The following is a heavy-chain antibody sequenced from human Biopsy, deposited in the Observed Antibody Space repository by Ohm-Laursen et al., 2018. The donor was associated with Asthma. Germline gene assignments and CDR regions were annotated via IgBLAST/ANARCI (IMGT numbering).Heavy chain of an antibody. J-gene: IGHJ3*01. CDR2: INAGDGNT. CDR3: ARTYYDFLTGQVNDAFAL. Sequence: SSVKVSCNASGYTFIHFAIHWVRQAPGQRLEWMGWINAGDGNTKYSQKSQGRVTITRDTSASTAYMDLRSLRSEDTAMYYCARTYYDFLTGQVNDAFALWGQGTMVTVSS. D-gene: IGHD3-9*01. CDR1: GYTFIHFA. V-gene: IGHV1-3*01.